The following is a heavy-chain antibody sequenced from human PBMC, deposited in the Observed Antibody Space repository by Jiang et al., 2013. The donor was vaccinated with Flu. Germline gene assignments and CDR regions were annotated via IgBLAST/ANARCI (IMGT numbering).Heavy chain of an antibody. J-gene: IGHJ4*02. D-gene: IGHD3-3*01. V-gene: IGHV4-4*02. Sequence: VSGGSISSSNWWSWVRQPPGKGLEWIGEIYHSGSTNYNPSLKSRVTISVDKSKNQFSLKLSSVTAADTAVYYCARDTDFWSGYRIFDYWGQGTLVTVSS. CDR1: GGSISSSNW. CDR3: ARDTDFWSGYRIFDY. CDR2: IYHSGST.